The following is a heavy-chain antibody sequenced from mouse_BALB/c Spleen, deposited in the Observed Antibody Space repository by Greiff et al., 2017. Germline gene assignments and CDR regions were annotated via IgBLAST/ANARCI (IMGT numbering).Heavy chain of an antibody. CDR1: GYSITSGYS. V-gene: IGHV3-6*02. CDR3: AREGPYGSSAYWYFDV. CDR2: ISYDGSN. D-gene: IGHD1-1*01. Sequence: DVKLQESGPGLVKPSQSLSLTCSVTGYSITSGYSWNWIRQFPGNKLEWMGYISYDGSNNYNPSLKNRISITRDTSKNQFFLKLNSVTTEDTATYDCAREGPYGSSAYWYFDVWGAGTTVTVAS. J-gene: IGHJ1*01.